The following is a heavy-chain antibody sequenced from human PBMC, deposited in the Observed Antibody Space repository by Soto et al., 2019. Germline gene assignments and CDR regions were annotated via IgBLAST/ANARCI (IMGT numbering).Heavy chain of an antibody. CDR3: ATGEPRRIAVAGSYFDY. Sequence: PGGSLRLSCAASGFTFSSYGMHWVRQAPGKGREWVAVIWYDGSNKYYADSVKGRFTISRDNSKNTLYLQMTSLRSEDTAVYYCATGEPRRIAVAGSYFDYWGQGTLVTVSS. J-gene: IGHJ4*02. CDR2: IWYDGSNK. D-gene: IGHD6-19*01. V-gene: IGHV3-30*02. CDR1: GFTFSSYG.